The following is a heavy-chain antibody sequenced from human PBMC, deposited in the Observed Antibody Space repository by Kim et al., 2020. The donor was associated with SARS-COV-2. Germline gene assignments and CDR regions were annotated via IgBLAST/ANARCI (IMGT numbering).Heavy chain of an antibody. CDR1: GGSISNYF. Sequence: SETLSLTCTVSGGSISNYFWSWIRQPPGKGLEWIGYIYYSGSPNYNPSLKSRVTISVDTSKNQFSLKLSSVTAADTAVYYCARHSPGTKNTFDYWGQGTLVPVPS. J-gene: IGHJ4*02. D-gene: IGHD2-2*01. V-gene: IGHV4-59*08. CDR3: ARHSPGTKNTFDY. CDR2: IYYSGSP.